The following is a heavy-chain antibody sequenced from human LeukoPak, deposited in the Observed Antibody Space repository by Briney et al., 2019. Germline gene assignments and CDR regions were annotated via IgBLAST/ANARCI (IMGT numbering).Heavy chain of an antibody. Sequence: PSETLSLTCTVSGGAMSPYHWGWSRQPPGKGLEWTGDIYYSGSTNYNPSLNSRVTISVGTSKNQFSLRLSSVTAADTAVYYCARHFRELIWYDSSGYLDYWGQGTLVTVS. CDR1: GGAMSPYH. D-gene: IGHD3-22*01. V-gene: IGHV4-59*08. J-gene: IGHJ4*02. CDR3: ARHFRELIWYDSSGYLDY. CDR2: IYYSGST.